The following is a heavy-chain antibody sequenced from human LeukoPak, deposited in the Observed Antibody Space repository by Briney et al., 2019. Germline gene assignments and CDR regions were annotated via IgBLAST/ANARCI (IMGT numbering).Heavy chain of an antibody. Sequence: PGGSLRLSCAASGFTFSSYAMSWVRQAPGKGLEWVSAISGSGGSTYYADSVKGRFTISRDNSKNTLYLQMNSLRAEDTAAYYCAKSWRYGDYQRARYFDYWGQGTLVTVSS. CDR3: AKSWRYGDYQRARYFDY. CDR1: GFTFSSYA. CDR2: ISGSGGST. D-gene: IGHD4-17*01. J-gene: IGHJ4*02. V-gene: IGHV3-23*01.